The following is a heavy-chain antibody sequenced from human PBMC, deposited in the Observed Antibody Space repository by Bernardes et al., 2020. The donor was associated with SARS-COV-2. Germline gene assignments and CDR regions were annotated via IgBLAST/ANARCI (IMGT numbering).Heavy chain of an antibody. Sequence: GILRLSCEASGFIFSNYAMHWVRQAPGKGLEWVSGISEGGTSTYYADSVKGRFSISRDNSENSLFLQMKSLRAEDTARYYCVKDGRREENRFLRGEVHRMDVWGQGTRVTVS. J-gene: IGHJ6*02. D-gene: IGHD3-10*01. CDR3: VKDGRREENRFLRGEVHRMDV. CDR1: GFIFSNYA. CDR2: ISEGGTST. V-gene: IGHV3-23*01.